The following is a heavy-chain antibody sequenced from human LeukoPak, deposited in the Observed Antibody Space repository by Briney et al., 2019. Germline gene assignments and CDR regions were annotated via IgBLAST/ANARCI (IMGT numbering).Heavy chain of an antibody. CDR1: GFTFSSYS. D-gene: IGHD1-26*01. CDR2: ISSSSSTI. V-gene: IGHV3-48*01. CDR3: ARAVGAVYYYYMDV. Sequence: GGSLRLSCAASGFTFSSYSMNSVRQAPGKGLEWVSFISSSSSTIYYADSVKGRFTISRDNAKNSLYLQMNSLRAEGTAVYYCARAVGAVYYYYMDVWGKGTTVTVSS. J-gene: IGHJ6*03.